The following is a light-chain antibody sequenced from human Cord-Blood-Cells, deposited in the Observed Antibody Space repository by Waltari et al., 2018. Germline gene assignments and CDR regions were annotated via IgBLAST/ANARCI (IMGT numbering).Light chain of an antibody. CDR3: QQSYSTPYT. CDR2: AAS. V-gene: IGKV1-39*01. CDR1: QSISSY. J-gene: IGKJ2*01. Sequence: DIQMTQSPSSLSASVGDRVTITCRASQSISSYLNWYQQKPGKAPKLLIHAASSLQSGDPSRFSGSGSGTDFTLTISSLQPEDFATYYCQQSYSTPYTFGQGPSWRSN.